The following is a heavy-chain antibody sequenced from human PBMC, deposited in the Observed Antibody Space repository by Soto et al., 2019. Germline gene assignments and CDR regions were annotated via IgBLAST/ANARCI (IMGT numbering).Heavy chain of an antibody. J-gene: IGHJ4*02. V-gene: IGHV3-23*01. Sequence: EVQLLESGGGLVQPGGSLRLSCAASGFTFSSYAMSWVRQAPGKGLEWVSAISGSGGSTYYADSVKGRFTISRDNSKNTLYLQMNSMRAEDTAVYYCAKCVAVAGSFDYWGQGTLVTVSS. CDR1: GFTFSSYA. CDR3: AKCVAVAGSFDY. CDR2: ISGSGGST. D-gene: IGHD6-19*01.